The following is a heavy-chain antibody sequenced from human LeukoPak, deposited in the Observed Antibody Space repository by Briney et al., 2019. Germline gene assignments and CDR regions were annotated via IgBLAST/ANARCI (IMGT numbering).Heavy chain of an antibody. Sequence: GGSLRLSCAASGFTFSSYAMSWVRQAPGKGLEWVSGISDSGDITYYADSVKGRFTISRDNSKNTLYVQMNSLRAEDTAVYFCAKDRRGGSYYAATLDIWGPGTMVTVSS. V-gene: IGHV3-23*01. CDR3: AKDRRGGSYYAATLDI. D-gene: IGHD1-26*01. J-gene: IGHJ3*02. CDR1: GFTFSSYA. CDR2: ISDSGDIT.